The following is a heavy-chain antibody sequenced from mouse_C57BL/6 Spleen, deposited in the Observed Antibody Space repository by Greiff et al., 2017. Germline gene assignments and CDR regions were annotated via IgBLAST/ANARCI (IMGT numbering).Heavy chain of an antibody. V-gene: IGHV1-81*01. Sequence: VQLQQSGAELARPGASVKLSCKASGYTFTSYGISWVKQRTGQGLEWIGEIYPRSGNTYYNEKFKGKATLTADKSSSTAYMELRSLTSEDSAVYVYARYYDYELCYCDDWGQGTTLTVSS. CDR1: GYTFTSYG. CDR3: ARYYDYELCYCDD. J-gene: IGHJ2*01. CDR2: IYPRSGNT. D-gene: IGHD2-4*01.